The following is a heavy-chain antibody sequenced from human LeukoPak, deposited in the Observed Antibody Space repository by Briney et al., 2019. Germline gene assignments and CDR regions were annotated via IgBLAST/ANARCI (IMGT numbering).Heavy chain of an antibody. CDR2: INSDGSST. V-gene: IGHV3-74*01. D-gene: IGHD3-22*01. CDR3: ARDDRFDGSGHYTAFDV. J-gene: IGHJ3*01. CDR1: GFTFSSYW. Sequence: GGSLRLSCAASGFTFSSYWMHWVRQAPGKGLVWVARINSDGSSTSYADSVKGRFTISRDNAKNSLFLQMNSLRDEDTAVYYCARDDRFDGSGHYTAFDVWGQGTMVTVSS.